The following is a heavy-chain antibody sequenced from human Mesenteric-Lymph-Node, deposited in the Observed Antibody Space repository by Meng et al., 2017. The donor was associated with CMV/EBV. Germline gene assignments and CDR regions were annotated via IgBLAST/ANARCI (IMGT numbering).Heavy chain of an antibody. D-gene: IGHD3-16*02. CDR3: ARDNGRNYYYGMDV. Sequence: GESLKISCAASGFTVSTNYMTWVRQAPGKGLEWVSMIYSGGTTHYADSVKGRFTISRDNSKNTLYLQMNSLRAEDTAVYYCARDNGRNYYYGMDVWGQGTTVTVSS. CDR1: GFTVSTNY. CDR2: IYSGGTT. J-gene: IGHJ6*02. V-gene: IGHV3-53*01.